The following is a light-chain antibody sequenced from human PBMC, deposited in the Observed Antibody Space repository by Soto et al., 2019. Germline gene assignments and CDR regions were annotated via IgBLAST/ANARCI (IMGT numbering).Light chain of an antibody. J-gene: IGLJ1*01. CDR1: SSDVGGYNY. CDR3: NSYTTSNTRQIV. Sequence: QSALTQPASVSWSPGQSITISCTGTSSDVGGYNYVSWYQQHPGKAPKFMIYDVSNRPSGVSTRFSGSKSGNTASLTISGLQAEDEADYYCNSYTTSNTRQIVFGTGTKVTVL. V-gene: IGLV2-14*01. CDR2: DVS.